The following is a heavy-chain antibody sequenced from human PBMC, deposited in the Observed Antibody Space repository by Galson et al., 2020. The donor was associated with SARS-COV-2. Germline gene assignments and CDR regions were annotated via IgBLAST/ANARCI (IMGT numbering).Heavy chain of an antibody. Sequence: GESLKISCAASGFTVSSNYMSWVRQAPGKGLEWVSVIYSGGSTYYADSVKGRFTISRDNSKNTLYLQMNSLRAEDTAVYYCARDYGDNPYHWGQGTLVTVSS. CDR2: IYSGGST. CDR3: ARDYGDNPYH. CDR1: GFTVSSNY. D-gene: IGHD4-17*01. J-gene: IGHJ5*02. V-gene: IGHV3-53*01.